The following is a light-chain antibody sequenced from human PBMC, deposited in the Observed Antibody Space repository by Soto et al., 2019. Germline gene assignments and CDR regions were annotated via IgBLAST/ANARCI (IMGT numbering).Light chain of an antibody. CDR3: GSWDSSLRAYV. CDR1: SYNLGGNS. CDR2: DDN. Sequence: QSVMKQPPSVSAAPGQKVTISCSGSSYNLGGNSVSWYQQLPGTAPKLLIYDDNKRPSGIPDRFSGSKSGTSATLGITGFQTGDEADYYCGSWDSSLRAYVFGTGTKLTVL. J-gene: IGLJ1*01. V-gene: IGLV1-51*01.